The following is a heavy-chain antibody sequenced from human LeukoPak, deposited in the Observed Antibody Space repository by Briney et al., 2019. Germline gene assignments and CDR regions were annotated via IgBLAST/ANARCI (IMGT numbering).Heavy chain of an antibody. V-gene: IGHV4-61*02. CDR2: IYTSGST. D-gene: IGHD1-26*01. Sequence: SETLSLTCTVSGGSISSGSYYWSWIRQPAGKGLEWIGRIYTSGSTNYNPSLKSRVTISVDTSKNQFSLNLSSVTAADTAVYYCAKSGGSGLIDYWGQGTLVTVSS. J-gene: IGHJ4*02. CDR1: GGSISSGSYY. CDR3: AKSGGSGLIDY.